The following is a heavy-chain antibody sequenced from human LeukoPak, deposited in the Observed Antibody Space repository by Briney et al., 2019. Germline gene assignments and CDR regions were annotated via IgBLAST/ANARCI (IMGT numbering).Heavy chain of an antibody. D-gene: IGHD2-15*01. CDR3: ARDLASGWFDP. CDR1: GFSFSSYT. Sequence: GGSLRLSCAASGFSFSSYTMNWLRQAPGKGLEWVSSISSSSSYIYSADSLKGRFTISRDNAKNSLYLQMNSLGSEDTAVYYCARDLASGWFDPWGQGTLVTVSS. V-gene: IGHV3-21*01. CDR2: ISSSSSYI. J-gene: IGHJ5*02.